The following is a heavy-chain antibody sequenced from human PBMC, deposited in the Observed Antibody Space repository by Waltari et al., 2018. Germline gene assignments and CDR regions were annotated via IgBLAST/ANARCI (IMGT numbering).Heavy chain of an antibody. CDR2: IYYSGST. J-gene: IGHJ4*02. V-gene: IGHV4-39*07. CDR1: GGSLSSSSYY. CDR3: AREGIAAAGD. Sequence: QLQLQESGPGLVKPSETLSLTCTVSGGSLSSSSYYWGWIRQPPGKGLEWIGSIYYSGSTYYNPSLKSRVTISVDTSKNQFSLKLSSVTAADTAVYYCAREGIAAAGDWGQGTLVTVSS. D-gene: IGHD6-13*01.